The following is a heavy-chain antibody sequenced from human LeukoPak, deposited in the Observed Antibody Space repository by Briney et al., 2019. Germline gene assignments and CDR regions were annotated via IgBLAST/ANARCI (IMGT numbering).Heavy chain of an antibody. D-gene: IGHD5-18*01. J-gene: IGHJ5*02. Sequence: SETLSLTCTVSGGSISSYYWSWIRQPPGKGLEWIGYIYYSGSTNYNPSLKSRVTISVDTSKNQFSLKLSSVTAADTAVYYCARDPGYSYGHGWCFDPWGQGTLVTVSS. CDR2: IYYSGST. V-gene: IGHV4-59*01. CDR3: ARDPGYSYGHGWCFDP. CDR1: GGSISSYY.